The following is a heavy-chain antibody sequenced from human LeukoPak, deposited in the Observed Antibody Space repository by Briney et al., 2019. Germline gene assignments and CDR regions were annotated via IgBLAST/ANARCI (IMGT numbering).Heavy chain of an antibody. CDR1: GFTVSSNY. CDR3: ARVRGITMVRGVINPYYFDY. D-gene: IGHD3-10*01. V-gene: IGHV3-53*01. Sequence: GGSLRLSCAASGFTVSSNYMSWVRQAPGKGLEWVSVIYSGGSTYYADSVKGRFTISRDNSKNTLYLQVNSLRAEDTAVYYCARVRGITMVRGVINPYYFDYWGQGTLVTVSS. CDR2: IYSGGST. J-gene: IGHJ4*02.